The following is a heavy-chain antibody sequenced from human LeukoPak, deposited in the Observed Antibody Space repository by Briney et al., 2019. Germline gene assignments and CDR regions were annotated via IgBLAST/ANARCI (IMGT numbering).Heavy chain of an antibody. J-gene: IGHJ6*03. D-gene: IGHD3-9*01. CDR3: ASLRYFDWLTNYYYYMDV. CDR2: ISSSSSTI. Sequence: PGGSLRLSCAGSGFTFSSYSMNWVRQAPGKGLEWVTYISSSSSTIYYADSVKGRFTISRDNAKNSLYLQMNSLRAEDTAVYYCASLRYFDWLTNYYYYMDVWGKGTTVTVSS. CDR1: GFTFSSYS. V-gene: IGHV3-48*01.